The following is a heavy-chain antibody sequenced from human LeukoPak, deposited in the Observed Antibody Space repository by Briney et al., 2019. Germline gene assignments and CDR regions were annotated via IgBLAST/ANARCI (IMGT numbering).Heavy chain of an antibody. CDR1: GYSISSGHY. CDR2: IYHSGST. CDR3: ARGLWSGYPNWFDP. J-gene: IGHJ5*02. Sequence: SETLSLTCSVSGYSISSGHYWGWIRQPPGKGLEWIGSIYHSGSTYYNPSLKSRITISVDTSKNQFSLKLSSVTAADTAVYYCARGLWSGYPNWFDPWGQGTLVTVSS. V-gene: IGHV4-38-2*02. D-gene: IGHD3-3*01.